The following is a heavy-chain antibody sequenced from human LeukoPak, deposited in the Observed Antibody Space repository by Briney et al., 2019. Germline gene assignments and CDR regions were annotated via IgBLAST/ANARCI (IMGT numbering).Heavy chain of an antibody. J-gene: IGHJ4*02. D-gene: IGHD3-16*02. CDR1: GFTFSSYA. Sequence: GGSLRLSCAASGFTFSSYAMTWVRQAPGKGLEWVSSISGSGDYTNYADSVKGRFTISRDNSKNTLYLQMNSLRAEDTAVYYCAKFTRTYYDYVWGSYRSPALDYWGQGTLVTVSS. CDR3: AKFTRTYYDYVWGSYRSPALDY. V-gene: IGHV3-23*01. CDR2: ISGSGDYT.